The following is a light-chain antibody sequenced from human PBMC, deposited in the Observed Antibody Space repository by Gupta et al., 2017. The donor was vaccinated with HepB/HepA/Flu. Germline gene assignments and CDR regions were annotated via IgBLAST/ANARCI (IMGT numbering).Light chain of an antibody. CDR2: DVS. V-gene: IGLV2-14*03. Sequence: QSALTQPASVSGSPGQSITISCTGTSSDVGGYNYVSWYQQHPGKALKLMIYDVSNRPSGVSNRFSGSKSGNTASLTISGLQAEDEADYYCSSYTSSNWVFGGGTKLTVL. CDR3: SSYTSSNWV. J-gene: IGLJ3*02. CDR1: SSDVGGYNY.